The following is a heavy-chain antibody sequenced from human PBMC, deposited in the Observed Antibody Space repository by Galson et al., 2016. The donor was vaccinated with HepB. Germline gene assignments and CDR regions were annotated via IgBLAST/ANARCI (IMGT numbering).Heavy chain of an antibody. CDR2: IYPGDSDT. J-gene: IGHJ4*02. CDR3: ATPLLYSSGPNSFDY. CDR1: GYSFASYW. D-gene: IGHD6-19*01. Sequence: QSGAEVKKPGKSLRISCKGSGYSFASYWIGWVRQMPDKGLEWMGIIYPGDSDTRYTPSFQGQVTISAAKSISPAYLQWSSLKAPDTAMYYCATPLLYSSGPNSFDYWGQGTLVTVSS. V-gene: IGHV5-51*01.